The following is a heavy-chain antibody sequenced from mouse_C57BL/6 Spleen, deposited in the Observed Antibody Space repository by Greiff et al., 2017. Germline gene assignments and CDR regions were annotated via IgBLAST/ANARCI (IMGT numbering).Heavy chain of an antibody. CDR3: ARGGHYYGSSPYWYFDV. Sequence: EVKLQESGPGLVKPSQSLSLTCSVTGYSITSGYYWNWIRQFPGNKLEWMGYISYDGSNNYKPSLKNRISIPRDTSKHQFFLKLNSVTTEDTATYYCARGGHYYGSSPYWYFDVWGTGTTVTVSS. J-gene: IGHJ1*03. CDR2: ISYDGSN. CDR1: GYSITSGYY. D-gene: IGHD1-1*01. V-gene: IGHV3-6*01.